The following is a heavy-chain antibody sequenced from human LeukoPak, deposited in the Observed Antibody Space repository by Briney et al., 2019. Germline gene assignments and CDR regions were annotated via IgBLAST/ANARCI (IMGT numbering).Heavy chain of an antibody. D-gene: IGHD3-10*01. J-gene: IGHJ6*02. Sequence: ASVKVSCKASGYTFTSYDINWVRQATGQGLEWMGWMNPNSGNTGYAQKFQGRVTMTRYTSISTAYMELSSLRSEDTAVYYCAQGITMVRGVTYYYYGMDVWGQGTTVTVSS. CDR3: AQGITMVRGVTYYYYGMDV. CDR1: GYTFTSYD. V-gene: IGHV1-8*01. CDR2: MNPNSGNT.